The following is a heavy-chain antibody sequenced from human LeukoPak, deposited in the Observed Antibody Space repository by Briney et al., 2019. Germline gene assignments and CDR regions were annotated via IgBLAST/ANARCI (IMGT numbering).Heavy chain of an antibody. J-gene: IGHJ5*02. CDR1: GDSISSAKW. Sequence: PSETLSLTCMVSGDSISSAKWWSWVRQPPGKGLEWIGENYHSGTTNYNPSLKSRVTISVDTSKNQFSLKLRSVTAADTAVYYCARGPRFGELLWHWFDPWGQGTLVTVSS. CDR3: ARGPRFGELLWHWFDP. D-gene: IGHD3-10*01. V-gene: IGHV4-4*02. CDR2: NYHSGTT.